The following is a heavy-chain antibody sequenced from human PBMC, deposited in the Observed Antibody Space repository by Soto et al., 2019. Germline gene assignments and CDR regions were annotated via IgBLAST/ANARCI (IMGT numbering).Heavy chain of an antibody. CDR2: IYYSGST. V-gene: IGHV4-61*01. CDR1: GGSVSSGSYY. CDR3: ARGPVATIRGFDY. J-gene: IGHJ4*02. D-gene: IGHD5-12*01. Sequence: QVQLQESGPGLVKPSETLSLTCTVSGGSVSSGSYYWSWIRQPPGKGLEWIGYIYYSGSTNYNPSLKSRVTISVDTSKNQFSLKLSSVTAADTAVYYCARGPVATIRGFDYWGQGTLVTVSS.